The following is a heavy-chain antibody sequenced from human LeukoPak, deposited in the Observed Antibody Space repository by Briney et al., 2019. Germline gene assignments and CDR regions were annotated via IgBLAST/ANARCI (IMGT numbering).Heavy chain of an antibody. CDR2: ISYDGSNK. CDR1: GFTFSSYG. Sequence: GRSLRLSCAASGFTFSSYGMHWVRQAPGKGLEWVAVISYDGSNKYYADSVKGRFTISRDNSKNTLYLQMNSLRAEDTAVYYCAKGGPGYCSSTSCLIDYWGQGTLVTVSS. D-gene: IGHD2-2*01. V-gene: IGHV3-30*18. J-gene: IGHJ4*02. CDR3: AKGGPGYCSSTSCLIDY.